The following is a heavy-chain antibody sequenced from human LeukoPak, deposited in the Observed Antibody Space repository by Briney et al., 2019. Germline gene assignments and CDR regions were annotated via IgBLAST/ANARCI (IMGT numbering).Heavy chain of an antibody. J-gene: IGHJ3*02. D-gene: IGHD2-2*01. CDR1: GFTFSSYS. CDR3: ARDSFDIVVVPAAEDAFDI. Sequence: GGSLRLSCAASGFTFSSYSMNWVRQAPGKGLEWVSSISSSSSYIYYADSVKGRFTISRDNAKNSLYLQMNSLRAEDTAVYYCARDSFDIVVVPAAEDAFDIWGQGTMVTVSS. V-gene: IGHV3-21*01. CDR2: ISSSSSYI.